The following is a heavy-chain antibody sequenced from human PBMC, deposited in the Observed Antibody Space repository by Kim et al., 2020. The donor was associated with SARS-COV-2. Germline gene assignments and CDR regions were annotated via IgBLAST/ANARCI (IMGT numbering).Heavy chain of an antibody. Sequence: GGSLRLSCAASGFTFSSYDMHWVRQATGKGLEWVSAIGTAGDTYYPGSVKGRFTISRENAKNSLYLQMNSLRAGDTAVYYCARARTTVNLYWYFDLWGRGTLVTVSS. V-gene: IGHV3-13*01. D-gene: IGHD4-17*01. CDR1: GFTFSSYD. CDR3: ARARTTVNLYWYFDL. CDR2: IGTAGDT. J-gene: IGHJ2*01.